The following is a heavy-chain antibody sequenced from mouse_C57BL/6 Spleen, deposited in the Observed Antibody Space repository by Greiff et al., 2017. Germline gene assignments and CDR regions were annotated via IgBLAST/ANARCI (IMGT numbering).Heavy chain of an antibody. CDR2: ILPGRGST. Sequence: VQLQESGAELMKPGASVKLSCKATGYTFTGYWIEWVKQRPGHGLEWIGEILPGRGSTKYKEKFKGKATFTADTSSNTAYLQLSSLTTEDSAIYYCASRGDYDGGYFDYWGQGTTLTVSS. V-gene: IGHV1-9*01. D-gene: IGHD2-4*01. CDR1: GYTFTGYW. CDR3: ASRGDYDGGYFDY. J-gene: IGHJ2*01.